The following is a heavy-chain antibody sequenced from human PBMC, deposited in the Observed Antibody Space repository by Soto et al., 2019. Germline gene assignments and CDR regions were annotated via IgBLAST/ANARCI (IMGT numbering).Heavy chain of an antibody. CDR2: ISYDTSNK. CDR1: GFTFSSYA. D-gene: IGHD6-19*01. J-gene: IGHJ4*02. Sequence: GGSLRLSCAASGFTFSSYAMHWVRQAPGKGLEWVAVISYDTSNKYYADSVKGRFTISRDNSKNTLYLQMNSLRAEDTAVYYCARAPVAGPYYFDYWGQGTLVTVSS. V-gene: IGHV3-30-3*01. CDR3: ARAPVAGPYYFDY.